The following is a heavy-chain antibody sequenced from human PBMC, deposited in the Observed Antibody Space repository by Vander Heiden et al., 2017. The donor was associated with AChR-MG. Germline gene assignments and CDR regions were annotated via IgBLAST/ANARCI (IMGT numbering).Heavy chain of an antibody. J-gene: IGHJ4*02. Sequence: QVQLVQSGAEVKKPGSSVKVSCKASGGTFSSYAISWVRQAPGQGLEWMGGIIPIFGTANYAQKVQGRVTITADESTSTAYMELSRMRSEDTAVYYYARVRGEQWLGYDYWGQGTLVTVSS. CDR1: GGTFSSYA. V-gene: IGHV1-69*01. CDR3: ARVRGEQWLGYDY. D-gene: IGHD6-19*01. CDR2: IIPIFGTA.